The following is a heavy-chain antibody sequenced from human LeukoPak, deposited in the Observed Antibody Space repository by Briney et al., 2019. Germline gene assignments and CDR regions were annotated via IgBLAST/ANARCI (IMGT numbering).Heavy chain of an antibody. CDR1: GFAFSSYA. V-gene: IGHV3-23*01. CDR3: AKYLVVSTPFFDY. Sequence: PGGSLRLSCAASGFAFSSYAMTWVRQAPGKGLEWVSAISGSGGITHYAGSVKGRFTISRDNSKNTLYLQMNSLGAEDTAVYYCAKYLVVSTPFFDYWGQGTLVAVSS. D-gene: IGHD5/OR15-5a*01. J-gene: IGHJ4*02. CDR2: ISGSGGIT.